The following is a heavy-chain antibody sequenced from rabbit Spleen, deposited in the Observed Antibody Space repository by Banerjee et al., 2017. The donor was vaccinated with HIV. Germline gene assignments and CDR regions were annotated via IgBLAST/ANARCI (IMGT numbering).Heavy chain of an antibody. V-gene: IGHV1S40*01. D-gene: IGHD8-1*01. CDR2: IYAGIGTT. Sequence: QSLEESGGDLVKPGASLTLTCTASGFSFSSNYYMCWVRQAPGKGLEWIGCIYAGIGTTYYASWARGRFTIFKASSTTVTLQMTSLTAADTATYFCARDGAGGSYFALWGPGTLVTVS. J-gene: IGHJ4*01. CDR3: ARDGAGGSYFAL. CDR1: GFSFSSNYY.